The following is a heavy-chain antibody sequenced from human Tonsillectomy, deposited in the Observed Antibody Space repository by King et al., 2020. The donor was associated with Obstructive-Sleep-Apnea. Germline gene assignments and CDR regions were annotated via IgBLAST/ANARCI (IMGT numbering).Heavy chain of an antibody. V-gene: IGHV3-15*01. CDR2: IKSKTDGGTT. CDR1: GFTFSNAW. J-gene: IGHJ4*02. CDR3: TTTPHYSSLDY. D-gene: IGHD4-11*01. Sequence: EQLVQSGGGLVKPGGSLRLSCAASGFTFSNAWMSWVRQAPGKGLEWVGRIKSKTDGGTTDYAAPVKGRFTISRDDSKNTLYLQMNSLKTEYTAVFYCTTTPHYSSLDYWGQGTLVTVSS.